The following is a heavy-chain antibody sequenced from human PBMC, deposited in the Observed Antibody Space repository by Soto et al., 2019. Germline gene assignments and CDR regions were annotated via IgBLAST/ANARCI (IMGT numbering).Heavy chain of an antibody. V-gene: IGHV3-21*01. CDR1: GFTFSSYS. D-gene: IGHD3-10*01. J-gene: IGHJ6*02. CDR3: GREPLWFGEKLPHYYYYGMDV. Sequence: PGGSLRLSCAASGFTFSSYSMNWVRQAPGKGLEWVSSISSSSSYIYYADSVKGRFTISRDNAKNSLYLQMNSLRAEDTAVYYCGREPLWFGEKLPHYYYYGMDVWGQGTTVTVSS. CDR2: ISSSSSYI.